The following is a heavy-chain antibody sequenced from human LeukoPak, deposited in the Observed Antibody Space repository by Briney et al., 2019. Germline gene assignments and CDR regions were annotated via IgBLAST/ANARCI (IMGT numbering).Heavy chain of an antibody. CDR3: ARAYTMSDAFDI. Sequence: ASVKVSCKAFGYIFIRYDINWVRQATGQGLEWMGWISAYNGNTNYAQKLQGRVTMTTDTSTSTAYMELRSLRSDDTAVYYCARAYTMSDAFDIWGQGTMVTVSS. J-gene: IGHJ3*02. CDR2: ISAYNGNT. V-gene: IGHV1-18*01. D-gene: IGHD3-3*01. CDR1: GYIFIRYD.